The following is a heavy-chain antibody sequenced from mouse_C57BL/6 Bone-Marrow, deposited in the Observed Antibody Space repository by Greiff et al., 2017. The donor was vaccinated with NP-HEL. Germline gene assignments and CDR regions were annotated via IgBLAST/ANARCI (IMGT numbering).Heavy chain of an antibody. Sequence: QVQLQQPGAELVKPGASVKLSCKASGYTFTSYWMHWVKQRPGQGLEWIGMIHPNSGSTNYNEKFKSKATLTVDKSSSTAYMQLSSLTSEDSAVYYCERFGWLLLYFDYWGQGTTLTVSS. D-gene: IGHD2-3*01. J-gene: IGHJ2*01. CDR2: IHPNSGST. CDR3: ERFGWLLLYFDY. V-gene: IGHV1-64*01. CDR1: GYTFTSYW.